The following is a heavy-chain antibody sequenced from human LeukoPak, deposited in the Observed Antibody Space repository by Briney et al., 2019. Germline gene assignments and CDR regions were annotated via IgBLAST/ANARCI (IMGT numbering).Heavy chain of an antibody. V-gene: IGHV1-69*06. CDR2: IIPIFGTA. J-gene: IGHJ5*02. Sequence: SVKVSCKASVGTFSSYAISWVRQAPGQGLEWMGGIIPIFGTANYAQKFQGRVTITADKSTSTAYMELSSLRSEDTAVYYCARHSIPTDVVVPAARTGPFNWFDPWGQGTLVTVSS. CDR1: VGTFSSYA. CDR3: ARHSIPTDVVVPAARTGPFNWFDP. D-gene: IGHD2-2*01.